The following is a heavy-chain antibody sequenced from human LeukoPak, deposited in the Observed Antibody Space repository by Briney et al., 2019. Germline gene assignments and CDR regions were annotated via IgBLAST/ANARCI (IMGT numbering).Heavy chain of an antibody. CDR3: AHMSWAGPWGFDP. Sequence: TLSLTCTVSGGSISSYYWSWIRQPPGKALEWLALIYWDDDKRYSPSLKSRLTITKDTSKNQVVLTMTNMDPVDTATYYCAHMSWAGPWGFDPWGQGTLVTVSS. D-gene: IGHD3/OR15-3a*01. J-gene: IGHJ5*02. V-gene: IGHV2-5*08. CDR2: IYWDDDK. CDR1: GGSISSYYW.